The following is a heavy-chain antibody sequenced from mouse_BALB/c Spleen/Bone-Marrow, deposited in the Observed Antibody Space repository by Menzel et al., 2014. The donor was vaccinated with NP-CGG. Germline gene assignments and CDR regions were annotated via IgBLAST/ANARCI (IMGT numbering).Heavy chain of an antibody. CDR2: INPSTGYT. V-gene: IGHV1-7*01. CDR3: ARSRDGYDSFAY. Sequence: VQLQQSRAELAKPGASVKMSCKASGYTFTSYWMHWVKQRPGQGLEWIGYINPSTGYTEYNQKFKDKATLTADKSSSTAYMQLSSLTSEDSAVYYCARSRDGYDSFAYWGQGTLVTVSA. D-gene: IGHD2-2*01. J-gene: IGHJ3*01. CDR1: GYTFTSYW.